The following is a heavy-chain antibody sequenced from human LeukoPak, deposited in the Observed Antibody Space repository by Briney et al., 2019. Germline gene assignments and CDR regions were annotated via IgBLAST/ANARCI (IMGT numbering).Heavy chain of an antibody. D-gene: IGHD3-22*01. V-gene: IGHV1-46*01. J-gene: IGHJ4*02. CDR2: INPSGGST. Sequence: ASVNVSCKASGYTFTSYYMHWVRQAPGQGLEWMGIINPSGGSTSYAQKFQGRVTMTRDMSTSTDYMELSSLRSEDTAVYYCAKEYPPLIYYDSSGYYPYYFDYWGQGTLVTVSS. CDR3: AKEYPPLIYYDSSGYYPYYFDY. CDR1: GYTFTSYY.